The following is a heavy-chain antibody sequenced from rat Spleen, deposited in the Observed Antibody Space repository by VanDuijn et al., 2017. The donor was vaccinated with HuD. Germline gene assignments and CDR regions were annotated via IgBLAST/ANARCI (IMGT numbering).Heavy chain of an antibody. CDR1: GFTFSNYG. Sequence: EVELVESGGGLVQPGRSMKLSCAASGFTFSNYGMAWVRQAPTKGLEWVASISTSGGSTYYRDSVKGRFTISRDNAESTLYLQMDSLRSEDTAIDYWARRRYYYKVPGWYFDLWGPGTMVTVSS. D-gene: IGHD1-1*01. J-gene: IGHJ1*01. CDR2: ISTSGGST. V-gene: IGHV5-25*01. CDR3: ARRRYYYKVPGWYFDL.